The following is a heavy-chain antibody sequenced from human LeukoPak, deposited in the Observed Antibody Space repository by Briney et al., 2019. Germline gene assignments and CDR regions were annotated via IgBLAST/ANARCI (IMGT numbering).Heavy chain of an antibody. J-gene: IGHJ4*02. Sequence: SETLSLTCAVYGGSFSDHNWNWIRQPPGRGLEWIGEINHSGGTNYNPSLKSRVTISIDTSKNQFSLKLTSVTAADAAVYYCARGLPGYWGQGTLVIVSS. CDR1: GGSFSDHN. CDR3: ARGLPGY. V-gene: IGHV4-34*01. CDR2: INHSGGT.